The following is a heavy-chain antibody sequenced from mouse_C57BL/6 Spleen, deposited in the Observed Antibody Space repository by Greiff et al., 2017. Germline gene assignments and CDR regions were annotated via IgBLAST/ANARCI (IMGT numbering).Heavy chain of an antibody. CDR3: ARDTTVVAGDWYFDV. CDR2: ISSGSSTI. Sequence: EVQLVESGGGLVKPGGSLKLSCAASGFTFSDYGMHWVRQAPEKGLEWVAYISSGSSTIYYADTVKGRFTISRDNAKNTLFLQMTSLRSEDTAMYYCARDTTVVAGDWYFDVWGTGTTVTVSS. J-gene: IGHJ1*03. D-gene: IGHD1-1*01. V-gene: IGHV5-17*01. CDR1: GFTFSDYG.